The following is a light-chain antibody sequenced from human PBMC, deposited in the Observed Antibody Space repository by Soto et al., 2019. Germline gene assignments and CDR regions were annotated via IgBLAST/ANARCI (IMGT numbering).Light chain of an antibody. CDR2: AVS. J-gene: IGLJ2*01. CDR1: SSDVGGYNH. V-gene: IGLV2-14*01. CDR3: CSYTSLSTVV. Sequence: QSALTQPASVSGSPGQSITISCTGTSSDVGGYNHVSWYQHSPGKAPKLILFAVSDRPSGVSHRFSGSKSGNTAFLTISGLQADDEADYYCCSYTSLSTVVFGGGTKLTVL.